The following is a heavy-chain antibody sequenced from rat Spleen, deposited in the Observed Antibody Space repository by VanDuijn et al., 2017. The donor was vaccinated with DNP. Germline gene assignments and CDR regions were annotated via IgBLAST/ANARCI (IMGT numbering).Heavy chain of an antibody. J-gene: IGHJ2*01. CDR1: RFSLTSYT. Sequence: QVQLKESGPGLVQPSQTLSLTCIVARFSLTSYTVHWVRQPPGEGLELMAVLWTTGNTRYHSALKSRLSSSKDTSKSQVFLKMNSLQAEDTATYYCARDGQWDYLDYWGQGVMVTVSS. D-gene: IGHD1-1*01. V-gene: IGHV2-41*01. CDR2: LWTTGNT. CDR3: ARDGQWDYLDY.